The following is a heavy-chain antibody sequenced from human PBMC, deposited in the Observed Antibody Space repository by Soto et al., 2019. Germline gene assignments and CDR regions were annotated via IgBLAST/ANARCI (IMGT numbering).Heavy chain of an antibody. J-gene: IGHJ4*02. D-gene: IGHD1-26*01. CDR1: GFTFSSYA. Sequence: GGSLRLSCAASGFTFSSYAMSWVRQAPGKGLEWVSAISGSGGSTYYADSVKGRFTISRDNSKNTLYLQMNSLRAEDTAVYYCAKDLRGGSYYPYYFDYWGQGTLVTVSS. CDR2: ISGSGGST. CDR3: AKDLRGGSYYPYYFDY. V-gene: IGHV3-23*01.